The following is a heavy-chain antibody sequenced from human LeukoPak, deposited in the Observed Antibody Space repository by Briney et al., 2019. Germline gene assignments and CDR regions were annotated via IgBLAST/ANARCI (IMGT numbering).Heavy chain of an antibody. CDR1: GGSISSYY. V-gene: IGHV4-4*07. D-gene: IGHD3-10*01. CDR2: IYTSGST. CDR3: ARVLLWFGELSPYYSMDV. J-gene: IGHJ6*02. Sequence: SETLSLTCTVSGGSISSYYWSWIRQPAGKGLEWIGRIYTSGSTNYNPSLKSRVTMSVDTSKNQFSLKLSSVTAADTAAYYCARVLLWFGELSPYYSMDVWGQGTTVTVSS.